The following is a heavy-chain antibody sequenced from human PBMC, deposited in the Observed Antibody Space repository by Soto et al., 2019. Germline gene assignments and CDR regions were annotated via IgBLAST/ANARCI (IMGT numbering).Heavy chain of an antibody. D-gene: IGHD4-17*01. CDR2: ISWDGGST. Sequence: GGSLRLSCAASGFTFDDYTMHWVRQAPGKGLEWVSLISWDGGSTYYADSVKGRFTISRDNSKNSLYLQMNSLRTEDTALYYCAKGSAYGDYGGVDYWGQGTLVTVSS. CDR3: AKGSAYGDYGGVDY. CDR1: GFTFDDYT. J-gene: IGHJ4*02. V-gene: IGHV3-43*01.